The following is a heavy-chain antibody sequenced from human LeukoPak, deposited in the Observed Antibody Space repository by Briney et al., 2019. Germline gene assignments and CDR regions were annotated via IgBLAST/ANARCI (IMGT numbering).Heavy chain of an antibody. J-gene: IGHJ3*02. V-gene: IGHV4-31*03. CDR1: GGSISSGGYY. CDR3: ANYVWGSYRERDAFDI. D-gene: IGHD3-16*02. CDR2: IYYSGST. Sequence: SETLSLTCTVSGGSISSGGYYWSWIRQHPGKGLEWIGYIYYSGSTYYNPSLKSRVTISVDTSKNQFSLKLSSVTAADTAVYYCANYVWGSYRERDAFDIWGQGTMVTVSS.